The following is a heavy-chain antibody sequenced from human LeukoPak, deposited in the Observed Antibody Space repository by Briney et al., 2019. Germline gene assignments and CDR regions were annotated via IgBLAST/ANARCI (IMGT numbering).Heavy chain of an antibody. V-gene: IGHV3-7*01. Sequence: GGSLRLSCAASGFIFNDYWMSWVRQAPGKGLEWVANIKQDGSEKSYVGSVKGRFTISRDISTDTLWLQMDSLRTEDTAVYYCAKGPLRGTAAAIDYWGQGTLVTVSS. D-gene: IGHD2-2*01. CDR2: IKQDGSEK. J-gene: IGHJ4*02. CDR1: GFIFNDYW. CDR3: AKGPLRGTAAAIDY.